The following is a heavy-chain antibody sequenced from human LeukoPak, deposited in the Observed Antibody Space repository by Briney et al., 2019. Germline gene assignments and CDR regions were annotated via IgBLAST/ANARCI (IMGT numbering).Heavy chain of an antibody. D-gene: IGHD2-15*01. CDR2: INPNSGGT. CDR3: ARVGLGHRLGYCSGGSCYSGDYYYYYMDV. CDR1: GYTFTGYY. J-gene: IGHJ6*03. Sequence: ASVTVSCKASGYTFTGYYMHWVRQAPGQGLEWMGWINPNSGGTNYAQKFQGRVTMTRDTSISTAYMELSRLRSDDTAVYYCARVGLGHRLGYCSGGSCYSGDYYYYYMDVWGKGTTVTVSS. V-gene: IGHV1-2*02.